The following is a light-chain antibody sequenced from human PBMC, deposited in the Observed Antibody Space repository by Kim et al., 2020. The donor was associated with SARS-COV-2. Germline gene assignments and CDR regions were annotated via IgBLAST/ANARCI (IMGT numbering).Light chain of an antibody. Sequence: QSALTQPASVSGSPGQSITISCTRTSSYVGGYNYVCWYQQHPGKAPKLMIYDVSNRPSGVSNRFSGSKSGHTASLTISGLQAEDEADYYCSSYTSSSNPVFGGGTQLTVL. CDR3: SSYTSSSNPV. CDR2: DVS. J-gene: IGLJ2*01. CDR1: SSYVGGYNY. V-gene: IGLV2-14*03.